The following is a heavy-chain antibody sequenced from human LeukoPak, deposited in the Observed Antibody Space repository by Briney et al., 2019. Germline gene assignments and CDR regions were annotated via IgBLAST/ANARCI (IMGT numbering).Heavy chain of an antibody. Sequence: GASVKVSCKASGYTFTGYYMHWVRQAPGQGLEWMGWINPNSGGTNYAQKFQGRVTMTRDTSISTAYMELSRLRSDDTAVYYCARALSGSYLPLGYYYYMDVWGKGTTVTISS. J-gene: IGHJ6*03. CDR3: ARALSGSYLPLGYYYYMDV. CDR1: GYTFTGYY. CDR2: INPNSGGT. V-gene: IGHV1-2*02. D-gene: IGHD1-26*01.